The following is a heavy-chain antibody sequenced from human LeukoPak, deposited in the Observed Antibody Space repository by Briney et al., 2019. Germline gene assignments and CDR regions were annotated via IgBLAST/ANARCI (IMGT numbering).Heavy chain of an antibody. V-gene: IGHV3-74*01. CDR2: INSDGSST. D-gene: IGHD6-19*01. Sequence: PGGSLRLSCAASGFTFSSYWMHWVRQAPGKGLVWVSRINSDGSSTSYADSVKGRFTISRDNAKNTLYLQMDSLRAEDTALYYCAKVGGAVAGPSFGYWGQGTLVTVSS. CDR3: AKVGGAVAGPSFGY. J-gene: IGHJ4*02. CDR1: GFTFSSYW.